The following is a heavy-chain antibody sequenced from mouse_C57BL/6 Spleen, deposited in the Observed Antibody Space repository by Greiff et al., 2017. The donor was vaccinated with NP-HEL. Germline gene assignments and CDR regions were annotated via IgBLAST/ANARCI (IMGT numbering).Heavy chain of an antibody. CDR1: GYTFTSYW. CDR3: ARDGTLYYAMDY. CDR2: IYPSDSET. V-gene: IGHV1-61*01. D-gene: IGHD2-1*01. Sequence: QVQLQQPGAELVRPGSSVKLPCKASGYTFTSYWMDWVKQRPGQGLEWIGNIYPSDSETHYNQKFKDKATLTVDKSSSTAYMQLSSLTSEDSAVYYCARDGTLYYAMDYWGQGTSVTVSS. J-gene: IGHJ4*01.